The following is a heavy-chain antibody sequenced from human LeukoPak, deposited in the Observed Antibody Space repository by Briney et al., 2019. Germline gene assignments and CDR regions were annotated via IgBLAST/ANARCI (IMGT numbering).Heavy chain of an antibody. J-gene: IGHJ4*02. CDR3: TSDRMVRRVIIPPYYLDY. Sequence: ASVKVSCKASVYTLTAYYIRCLRQAPGQGLEWMGWITPNSGGTTFAQKFQGRVTMTRDTSLSTAYMELSRLTTESRAVSYYTSDRMVRRVIIPPYYLDYWGQGTLVTVSS. CDR2: ITPNSGGT. D-gene: IGHD3-10*01. V-gene: IGHV1-2*02. CDR1: VYTLTAYY.